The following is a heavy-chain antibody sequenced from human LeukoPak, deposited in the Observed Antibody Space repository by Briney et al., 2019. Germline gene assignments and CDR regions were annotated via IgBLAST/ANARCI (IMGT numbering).Heavy chain of an antibody. J-gene: IGHJ4*02. V-gene: IGHV3-7*01. CDR1: GFTFSDYY. CDR3: VRGGWELDY. D-gene: IGHD4-23*01. Sequence: GGSLRLSCAASGFTFSDYYISWIRQAPGMGLEWVAHIKEDGTQKFYVDSVRGRFTISKDDARNALYLQMNSLRDEDTAIYYCVRGGWELDYWGQGTLVIVSS. CDR2: IKEDGTQK.